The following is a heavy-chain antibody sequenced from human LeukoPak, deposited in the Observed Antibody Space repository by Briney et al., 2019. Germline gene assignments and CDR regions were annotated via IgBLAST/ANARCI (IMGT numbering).Heavy chain of an antibody. CDR1: GYSFTSYW. D-gene: IGHD2-15*01. V-gene: IGHV5-51*01. J-gene: IGHJ5*02. CDR2: IYPGDSDT. CDR3: ARPRCSGGSCTTPNWFDP. Sequence: GESLKISCKGSGYSFTSYWIGWVRQMLGKGLEWMGVIYPGDSDTRYSPSFQGQVTISADKSISTAYLQWSSLKASDTAMYYCARPRCSGGSCTTPNWFDPWGQGTLVTVSS.